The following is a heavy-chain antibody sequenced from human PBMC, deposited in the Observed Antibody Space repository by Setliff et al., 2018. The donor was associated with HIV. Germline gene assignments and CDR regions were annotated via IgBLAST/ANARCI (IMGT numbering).Heavy chain of an antibody. CDR2: IYYSGSS. V-gene: IGHV4-59*08. Sequence: LSLTCTVSGGSISSYYWSWIRQPPGKGLEWIGYIYYSGSSNYNPSLKSRVTISVDTSKIEFSLTLKSVTAADTAIYYCARLPRGPWRWDYWGQGMLVTVSS. J-gene: IGHJ4*02. CDR1: GGSISSYY. CDR3: ARLPRGPWRWDY. D-gene: IGHD5-12*01.